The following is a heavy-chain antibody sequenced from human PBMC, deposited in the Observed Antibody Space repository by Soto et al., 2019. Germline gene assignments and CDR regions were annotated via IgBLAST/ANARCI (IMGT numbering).Heavy chain of an antibody. D-gene: IGHD3-10*01. J-gene: IGHJ4*02. CDR3: ARVGSGIGELLWYYLDY. V-gene: IGHV1-46*01. Sequence: GASVKVSCKASGYTFTSYYMHWVRQAPGQGLEWMGIINPSGGSASYAQKFQGRVTMTRDTSTSTVYMELSSLRSEDTAVYYCARVGSGIGELLWYYLDYWGQGTLVTVSS. CDR2: INPSGGSA. CDR1: GYTFTSYY.